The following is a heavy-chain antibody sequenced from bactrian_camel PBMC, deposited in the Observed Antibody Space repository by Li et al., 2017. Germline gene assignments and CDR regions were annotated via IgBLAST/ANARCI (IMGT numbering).Heavy chain of an antibody. Sequence: HVQLVESGGGSVQAGGSLKLSCAASGSTVSFNCLGWFRQVPGKQREGVASLDRDGTTWHAGSVKGRFSISKDDGKDTLYLQMNNLKPEDTAMYYCAAAPTGTWRFHPRLVDFEYWGQGTQVTVS. CDR2: LDRDGTT. CDR3: AAAPTGTWRFHPRLVDFEY. CDR1: GSTVSFNC. J-gene: IGHJ6*01. V-gene: IGHV3S53*01.